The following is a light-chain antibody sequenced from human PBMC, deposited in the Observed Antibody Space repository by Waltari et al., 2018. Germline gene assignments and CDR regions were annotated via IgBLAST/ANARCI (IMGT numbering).Light chain of an antibody. Sequence: SYELTQPPSVSVSPGQTARTTCSGDALPTQYAYRYQQTSGQAPVLVIYEDSKRPSGIPERFSGSSSGTMAALTISGAQVEDEADYYCYSTDSNNNYEVFGGGTKLTVL. CDR1: ALPTQY. CDR3: YSTDSNNNYEV. V-gene: IGLV3-10*01. J-gene: IGLJ2*01. CDR2: EDS.